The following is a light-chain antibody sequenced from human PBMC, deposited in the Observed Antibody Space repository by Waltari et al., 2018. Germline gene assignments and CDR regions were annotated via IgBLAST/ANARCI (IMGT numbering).Light chain of an antibody. CDR1: QSLLHSKEKNF. CDR2: LGS. V-gene: IGKV2-28*01. Sequence: DIVMTQSPLSLPVTPGEPASMSCRSSQSLLHSKEKNFFNWYLQKPGQSPQLLIDLGSNRPSGVPDRFSGSGSGTDFTLKISRVEAEDVGVYYCMQALQTPRAITFGQGTRLEIK. J-gene: IGKJ5*01. CDR3: MQALQTPRAIT.